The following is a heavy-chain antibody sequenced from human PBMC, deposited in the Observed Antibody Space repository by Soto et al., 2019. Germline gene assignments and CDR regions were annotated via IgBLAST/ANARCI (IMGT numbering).Heavy chain of an antibody. Sequence: QVQLVESGGGVVQPGRSLRLSCAASGFTFSSYGMHWVRQAPGKGLEWVAVIWYDGSNKYYADSVKGRFTISRDNSNNTLYLQMTSLRAEDTAVYYCARGQFDDSSGGFDYWGQGTLVTVSS. V-gene: IGHV3-33*01. CDR1: GFTFSSYG. D-gene: IGHD3-22*01. CDR2: IWYDGSNK. J-gene: IGHJ4*02. CDR3: ARGQFDDSSGGFDY.